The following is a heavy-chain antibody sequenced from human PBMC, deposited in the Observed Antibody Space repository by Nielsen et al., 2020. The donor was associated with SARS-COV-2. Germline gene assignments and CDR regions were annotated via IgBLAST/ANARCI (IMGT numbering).Heavy chain of an antibody. J-gene: IGHJ4*02. CDR3: ARGGSIPARPLDY. V-gene: IGHV1-2*06. D-gene: IGHD6-6*01. CDR1: GYTFIGSY. CDR2: INPNSGAT. Sequence: ASVKVSCKASGYTFIGSYVHWVRQAPGQGLEWMGRINPNSGATIYAQKFQGRVTMTRDTSISTAYLEVTRLRSDDTAVYYCARGGSIPARPLDYWGLGTLVTVSS.